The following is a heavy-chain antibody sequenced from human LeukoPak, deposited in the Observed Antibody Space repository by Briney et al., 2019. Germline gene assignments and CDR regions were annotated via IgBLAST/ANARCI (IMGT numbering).Heavy chain of an antibody. V-gene: IGHV1-2*02. Sequence: ASVKVSCKASGYTFTGYYMHWVRQAPGQGLEWMGWINPNSGGTNYAQKFQGRVTMTRDTSISTAYMELSRLRSDDTAVYYCASDYYDSSGYYSAMVWGQGTLVTVSS. CDR3: ASDYYDSSGYYSAMV. J-gene: IGHJ4*02. CDR1: GYTFTGYY. D-gene: IGHD3-22*01. CDR2: INPNSGGT.